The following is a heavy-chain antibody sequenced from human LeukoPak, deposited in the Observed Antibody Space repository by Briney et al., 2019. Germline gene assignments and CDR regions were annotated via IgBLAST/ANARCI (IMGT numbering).Heavy chain of an antibody. J-gene: IGHJ6*02. CDR1: GDSVSSNSAA. Sequence: SQTLSLTCAISGDSVSSNSAAWNWIGRSPSRGLEWLGRTYYRSKWYNDYAVSVKSRITINPDTSKNQFSLQLNSVTPEDTAVYYCARAAASVSRWPVTYYGMDVWGQGTTVTVSS. CDR3: ARAAASVSRWPVTYYGMDV. D-gene: IGHD2-2*01. V-gene: IGHV6-1*01. CDR2: TYYRSKWYN.